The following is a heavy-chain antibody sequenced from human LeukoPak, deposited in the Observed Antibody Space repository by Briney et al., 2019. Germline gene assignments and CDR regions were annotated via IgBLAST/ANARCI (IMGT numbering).Heavy chain of an antibody. CDR3: AKDLTVVVPAATRGFDY. CDR2: IRYDGSNK. D-gene: IGHD2-2*01. V-gene: IGHV3-30*02. CDR1: GFTFSSYG. J-gene: IGHJ4*02. Sequence: PGGSLRLSCAASGFTFSSYGMHWVRQAPGKGLEWVAFIRYDGSNKYYADSVKGRFTISRDNSKNTLYLQMNSLRAEDTAVYYCAKDLTVVVPAATRGFDYWGQGTLVTVSS.